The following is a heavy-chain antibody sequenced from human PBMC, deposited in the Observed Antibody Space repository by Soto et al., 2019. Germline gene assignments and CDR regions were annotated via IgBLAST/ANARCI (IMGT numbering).Heavy chain of an antibody. V-gene: IGHV4-39*01. J-gene: IGHJ4*02. CDR3: ARKRTTVVTQAYFDH. CDR2: IYYSGRT. Sequence: SETLSLTCIVSGESISSSSYYWGWIRQPPGKGLEWIGSIYYSGRTYYNPSFKSRVTISIDTSKNQFSLKLSSVTATDTAVYYCARKRTTVVTQAYFDHWGQGALVTVTS. CDR1: GESISSSSYY. D-gene: IGHD2-21*02.